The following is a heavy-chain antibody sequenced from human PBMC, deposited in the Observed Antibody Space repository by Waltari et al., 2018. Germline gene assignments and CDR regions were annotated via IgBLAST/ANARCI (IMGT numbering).Heavy chain of an antibody. CDR3: AGHAIASSYYFDY. CDR2: IYHSGIT. V-gene: IGHV4-38-2*01. D-gene: IGHD2-8*01. CDR1: GYSITSGYY. J-gene: IGHJ4*02. Sequence: QVQLQESGPGMVKPSETLSLTCSVSGYSITSGYYWGWLRQPPWKGLKWIGSIYHSGITYYIPSLKGRVTITVDTSKNQFSLKLISLTAADTAVYYCAGHAIASSYYFDYWGQGTLVTVSS.